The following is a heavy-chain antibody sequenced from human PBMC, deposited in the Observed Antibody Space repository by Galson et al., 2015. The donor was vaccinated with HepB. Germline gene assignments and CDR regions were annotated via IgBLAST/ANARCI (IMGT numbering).Heavy chain of an antibody. D-gene: IGHD2-15*01. J-gene: IGHJ6*03. CDR1: GGSFSAYH. CDR2: VNHSGAT. CDR3: AKYGHWRIASRPSYYYMDV. Sequence: SETLSLTCAVYGGSFSAYHWSWIRQSPGKGLEWIGDVNHSGATNYIPSLKSRATISVDSSKNQFSLKLSSVTAADTAVYYCAKYGHWRIASRPSYYYMDVWGKGTTVTVSS. V-gene: IGHV4-34*01.